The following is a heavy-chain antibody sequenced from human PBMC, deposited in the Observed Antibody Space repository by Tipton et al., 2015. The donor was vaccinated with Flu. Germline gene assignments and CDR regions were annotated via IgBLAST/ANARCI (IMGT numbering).Heavy chain of an antibody. CDR1: GFTFSIPA. CDR2: ISGGGRNT. D-gene: IGHD3-22*01. CDR3: AKSYDNSGFYIDAFDF. J-gene: IGHJ3*01. Sequence: SLRLSCAASGFTFSIPAMSWVRQVPGKGLEWVSAISGGGRNTYYADSVRGRFTISRDNSKSTLYLQMNSLRAEDTALYYCAKSYDNSGFYIDAFDFWGQGTMVTVSS. V-gene: IGHV3-23*01.